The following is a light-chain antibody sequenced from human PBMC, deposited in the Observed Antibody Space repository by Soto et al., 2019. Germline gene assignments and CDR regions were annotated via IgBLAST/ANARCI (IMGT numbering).Light chain of an antibody. CDR3: EQYGSSPRT. Sequence: EIVLTQSPGTLSLSPVERSTLSFIAIQSVSSNYFAWYQQKPGQAPRLLIYGISIRATGIPDRFSGSGSGTDFTLTISRLEPEDFAVYYCEQYGSSPRTFGQGTKV. CDR2: GIS. J-gene: IGKJ1*01. V-gene: IGKV3-20*01. CDR1: QSVSSNY.